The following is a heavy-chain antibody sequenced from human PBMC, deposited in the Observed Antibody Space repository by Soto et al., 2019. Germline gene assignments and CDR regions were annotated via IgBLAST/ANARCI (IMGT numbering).Heavy chain of an antibody. CDR2: IYYSGST. Sequence: QVQLQESGPGLVKPSQTLSLTCTVSGGSISSGDYCWSRIRQPPGNGLEWIGYIYYSGSTYYNPSLKSRVTISVDTSKNQYSLKLSSVTAADTAVYYCARRLTIFGVDIDYWGQGTLVTVSS. J-gene: IGHJ4*02. CDR1: GGSISSGDYC. D-gene: IGHD3-3*01. V-gene: IGHV4-30-4*01. CDR3: ARRLTIFGVDIDY.